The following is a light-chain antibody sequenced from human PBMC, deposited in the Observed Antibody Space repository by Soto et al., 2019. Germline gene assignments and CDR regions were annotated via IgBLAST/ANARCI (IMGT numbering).Light chain of an antibody. Sequence: QSVLTQPASVSGSPGQSITISCTDTSSDVGSFKHVSWYQHHPGKAPKLLIYEVFDRPSGVSNRFSGSKSGYTASLTISGLQADDEADYYCNSQRSSGTRVFGTGTKLTVL. CDR1: SSDVGSFKH. J-gene: IGLJ1*01. CDR3: NSQRSSGTRV. CDR2: EVF. V-gene: IGLV2-14*01.